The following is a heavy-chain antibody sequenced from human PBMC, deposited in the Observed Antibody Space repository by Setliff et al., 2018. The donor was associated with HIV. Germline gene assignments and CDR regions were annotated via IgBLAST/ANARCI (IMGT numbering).Heavy chain of an antibody. CDR2: ITSPGDTA. J-gene: IGHJ4*02. D-gene: IGHD2-8*01. CDR1: GFTFGNYA. V-gene: IGHV3-23*01. CDR3: AKRRESRGILVSRDYFDY. Sequence: GGSLRLSCAASGFTFGNYAMAWVRQAPGKGLEWVSGITSPGDTALYPDSMKGRFTISRDNSKNTLYLHMNNLRTEDTAIYYCAKRRESRGILVSRDYFDYWGQGSLVTVS.